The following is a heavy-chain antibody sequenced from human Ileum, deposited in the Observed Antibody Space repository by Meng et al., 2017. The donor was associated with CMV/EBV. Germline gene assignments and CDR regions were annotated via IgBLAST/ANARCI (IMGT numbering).Heavy chain of an antibody. V-gene: IGHV1-3*01. CDR1: YTFTSYE. CDR3: ARVYCSSTSCQYYFDY. Sequence: YTFTSYEIHWERQAPGQGFEWMGWINAANGNTQYSLKFQGRLTLTRDTSASTAYMELSSLRSEDTAMYYCARVYCSSTSCQYYFDYWGQGTLVTVSS. CDR2: INAANGNT. D-gene: IGHD2-2*01. J-gene: IGHJ4*02.